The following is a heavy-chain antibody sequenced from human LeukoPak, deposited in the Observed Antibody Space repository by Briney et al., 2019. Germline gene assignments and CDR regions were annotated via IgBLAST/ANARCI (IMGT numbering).Heavy chain of an antibody. V-gene: IGHV3-9*01. CDR2: ISWNSGSI. CDR3: AKAPRKLVTSDAFDI. D-gene: IGHD4-17*01. J-gene: IGHJ3*02. Sequence: GGSLRLSCAASGFTFDDHAMHWVRHAPGKGLEWVSGISWNSGSIGYADSVKGRFTISRDNAKNSLYLQMNSLRAEDTALYYCAKAPRKLVTSDAFDIWGQGTMVTVSS. CDR1: GFTFDDHA.